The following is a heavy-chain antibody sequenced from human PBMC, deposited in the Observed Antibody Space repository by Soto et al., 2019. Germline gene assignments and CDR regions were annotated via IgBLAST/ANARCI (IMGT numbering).Heavy chain of an antibody. D-gene: IGHD3-22*01. CDR2: LYYGRSA. Sequence: QVQLQESGPGLVKPSETLSLTCAVSGDSISTYYCMWIRQPPGKGLESIGYLYYGRSANYNPSLKSRVTLSVDTSTNQCSLTLSSMSAADTAAYYCALRSMAVVPEYWGQGTLVTVSS. J-gene: IGHJ4*02. V-gene: IGHV4-59*01. CDR3: ALRSMAVVPEY. CDR1: GDSISTYY.